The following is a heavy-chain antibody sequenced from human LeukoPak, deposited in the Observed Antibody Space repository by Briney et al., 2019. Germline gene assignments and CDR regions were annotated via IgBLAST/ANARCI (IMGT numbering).Heavy chain of an antibody. Sequence: PGGSLRLSCAASGFTFSSYGMSWVRQAPGKGLEWVSAISGSGGSTYYADSVKGRFTISRDNSKNTLYLQMNSLRAEDTAVYYCAKDYYGSGSFLDYWGQGTLVTVSS. V-gene: IGHV3-23*01. CDR2: ISGSGGST. CDR3: AKDYYGSGSFLDY. D-gene: IGHD3-10*01. J-gene: IGHJ4*02. CDR1: GFTFSSYG.